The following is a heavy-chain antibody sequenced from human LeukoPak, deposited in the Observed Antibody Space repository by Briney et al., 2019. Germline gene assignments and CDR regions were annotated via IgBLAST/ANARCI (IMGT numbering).Heavy chain of an antibody. D-gene: IGHD2-15*01. V-gene: IGHV4-39*07. CDR2: IYYSGST. Sequence: SETLSLTCTVSGGSISSSSYYWGWIRQPPGKGLEWIGSIYYSGSTYYNPSLKSRVTISVDTSKNQFSLKLSSVTAADTAVYYCARVDCSGGSCYSNRGAFDIWGQGTMVTVSS. J-gene: IGHJ3*02. CDR1: GGSISSSSYY. CDR3: ARVDCSGGSCYSNRGAFDI.